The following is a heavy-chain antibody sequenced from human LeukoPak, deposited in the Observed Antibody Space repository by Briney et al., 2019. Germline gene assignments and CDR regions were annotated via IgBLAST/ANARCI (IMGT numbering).Heavy chain of an antibody. Sequence: GASVKVSCKASGYTFTGYYMHWVRQAPGQGLEWMGIVNPSGDNTTHAQKFQGRVTMTKDTSTSAVHMELSSLRSEDTAVYYCARGSSYINPPDYWGQGTLVTVSS. CDR3: ARGSSYINPPDY. D-gene: IGHD4-11*01. V-gene: IGHV1-46*01. CDR1: GYTFTGYY. CDR2: VNPSGDNT. J-gene: IGHJ4*02.